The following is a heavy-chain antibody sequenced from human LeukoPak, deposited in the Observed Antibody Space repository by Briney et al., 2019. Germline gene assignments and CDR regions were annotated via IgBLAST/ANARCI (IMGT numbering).Heavy chain of an antibody. Sequence: SETLSPSCAVCGGFISSYYWRWIRQPGGKVLGLVGRIYTSGSTNYDPSLKSRVTMSVDTSTNQFSLKLSSVTAADTAVYYCARDMNEYSYVGYYYYYYMDVWGKGTTVTVSS. CDR1: GGFISSYY. CDR3: ARDMNEYSYVGYYYYYYMDV. V-gene: IGHV4-4*07. D-gene: IGHD5-18*01. CDR2: IYTSGST. J-gene: IGHJ6*03.